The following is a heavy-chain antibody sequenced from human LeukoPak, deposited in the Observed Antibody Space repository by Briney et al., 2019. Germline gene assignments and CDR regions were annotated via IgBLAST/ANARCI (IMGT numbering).Heavy chain of an antibody. CDR1: GFPFSEYS. CDR2: IGISSGNT. Sequence: PGGSLRLSCAASGFPFSEYSMNWVRQAPGKGLEWISYIGISSGNTKYADSVKGRITISGDNAKNSLYLQMNSLRVEDTAVYYCARDHNYAFDNWGQGTLVTVSS. V-gene: IGHV3-11*06. J-gene: IGHJ4*02. CDR3: ARDHNYAFDN. D-gene: IGHD1-1*01.